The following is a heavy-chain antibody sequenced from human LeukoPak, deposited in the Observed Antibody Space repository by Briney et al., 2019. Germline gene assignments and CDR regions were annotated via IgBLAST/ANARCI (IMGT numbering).Heavy chain of an antibody. CDR2: INSDGGST. J-gene: IGHJ6*02. Sequence: GGSLRLSCAASGFTFSSYWMHWVRQAPGKGLVWVSRINSDGGSTSYADSVKGRFTISRDNAKNTLYLQMNSLRAEDTAVYYCARMGIAAAGTFGMDVWGQGTTVTVSS. CDR1: GFTFSSYW. CDR3: ARMGIAAAGTFGMDV. D-gene: IGHD6-13*01. V-gene: IGHV3-74*01.